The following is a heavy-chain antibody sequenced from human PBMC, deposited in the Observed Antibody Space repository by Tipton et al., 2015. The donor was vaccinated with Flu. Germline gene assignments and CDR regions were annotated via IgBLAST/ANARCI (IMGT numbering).Heavy chain of an antibody. J-gene: IGHJ5*02. CDR1: GDSIGSDYF. D-gene: IGHD4-11*01. Sequence: TLSLTCSVSGDSIGSDYFWGWIRQPPGKGLEWIGNVRQAGTTYYNPSLRSRVTISLDRPKNQFSLRLTSVTAADTAVYFCARRTFSNYVSEPKNWFDVWGQGTLVTVSS. CDR3: ARRTFSNYVSEPKNWFDV. V-gene: IGHV4-38-2*01. CDR2: VRQAGTT.